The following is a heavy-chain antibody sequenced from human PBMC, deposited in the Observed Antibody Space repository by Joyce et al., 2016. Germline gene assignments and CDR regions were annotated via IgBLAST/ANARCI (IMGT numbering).Heavy chain of an antibody. D-gene: IGHD4-17*01. V-gene: IGHV1-3*04. CDR2: INTGNGNT. Sequence: QVQLVQSGAEVKKPGASVKVSCKASGYTFTDYPIHWVRQAPGQRLEWMGWINTGNGNTKYSQKFQGRVTITRDTSANTAYIEVSSLRSEDTAVYYCTTINNYGDWGKGTLITVSS. CDR3: TTINNYGD. J-gene: IGHJ4*02. CDR1: GYTFTDYP.